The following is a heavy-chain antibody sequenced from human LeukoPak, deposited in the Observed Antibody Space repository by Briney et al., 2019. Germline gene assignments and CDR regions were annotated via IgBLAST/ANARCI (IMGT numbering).Heavy chain of an antibody. J-gene: IGHJ5*02. CDR2: INPSGGST. D-gene: IGHD6-13*01. CDR3: ARGPYSSSWYNWFDP. Sequence: ASVKVSCKASGYTFTSYYMHWVRQAPGQGLEWMGIINPSGGSTSYAQKFQGRVTMTRNTSISTAYMELSSLRSEDTAVYYCARGPYSSSWYNWFDPWGQGTLVTVSS. V-gene: IGHV1-46*01. CDR1: GYTFTSYY.